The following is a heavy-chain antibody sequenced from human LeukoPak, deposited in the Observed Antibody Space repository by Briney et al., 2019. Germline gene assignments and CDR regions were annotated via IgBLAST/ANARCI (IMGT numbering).Heavy chain of an antibody. CDR2: IYNSGST. V-gene: IGHV4-61*02. J-gene: IGHJ5*02. Sequence: SETLSLTCTVSGGSISSGSYYWSWIRQPAGKGLEWIGRIYNSGSTNYNPSLKSRVTISVDTSKNQFSLKLSSVTAADTAVYYCARNVVVVAANWFDPWGQGTLVTVSS. CDR3: ARNVVVVAANWFDP. D-gene: IGHD2-15*01. CDR1: GGSISSGSYY.